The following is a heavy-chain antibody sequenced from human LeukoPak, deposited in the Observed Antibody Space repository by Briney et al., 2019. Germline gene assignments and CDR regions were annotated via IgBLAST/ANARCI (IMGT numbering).Heavy chain of an antibody. CDR1: GFTFSSYG. Sequence: GGSLRLSCAASGFTFSSYGMSWVRQAPGKGLEWVSAISGSGGSTYYADSVKGRFTISRDNSKNTLYLQMNSLRAEDTAVYYCAKDRLYDWNDLYYFDYWGQGTLVTVSS. CDR3: AKDRLYDWNDLYYFDY. V-gene: IGHV3-23*01. D-gene: IGHD1-1*01. CDR2: ISGSGGST. J-gene: IGHJ4*02.